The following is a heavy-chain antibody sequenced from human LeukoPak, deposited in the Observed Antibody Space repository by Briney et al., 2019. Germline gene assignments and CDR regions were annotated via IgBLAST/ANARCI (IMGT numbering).Heavy chain of an antibody. CDR1: GGSFSGYS. CDR3: ARVSRWFLAVAGYADY. CDR2: TNHRGCT. J-gene: IGHJ4*02. Sequence: PSETLSPTCAFSGGSFSGYSWSWIRQTPGQGLEWIGETNHRGCTNYNPSLKSRVTISLDTSKSQFSLRLTSVTAADTAVYYCARVSRWFLAVAGYADYWGQRTQVTVSS. D-gene: IGHD6-19*01. V-gene: IGHV4-34*01.